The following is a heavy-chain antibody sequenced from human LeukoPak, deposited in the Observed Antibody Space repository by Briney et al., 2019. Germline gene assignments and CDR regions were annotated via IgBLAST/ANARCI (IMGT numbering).Heavy chain of an antibody. Sequence: GRSLRLSCAASGFIFSNYGMHWVRQAPGKGLEWVAIISYDGSYKYYTDSVKGRVTISRDNSKDTLYLEMNSLTAEDTAVYFCARDTGYGQYMDCWGQGTLVTVSS. D-gene: IGHD4-17*01. CDR1: GFIFSNYG. CDR3: ARDTGYGQYMDC. V-gene: IGHV3-30*03. CDR2: ISYDGSYK. J-gene: IGHJ4*02.